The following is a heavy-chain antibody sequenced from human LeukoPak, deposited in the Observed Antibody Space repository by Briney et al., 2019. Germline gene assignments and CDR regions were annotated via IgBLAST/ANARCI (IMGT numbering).Heavy chain of an antibody. J-gene: IGHJ4*02. CDR3: AKRGNKEWFGELLEYFDY. D-gene: IGHD3-10*01. CDR2: ISGSGGST. Sequence: GGSLRLSCAASGFTFSSYAMHWVRQAPGKGLEWVSAISGSGGSTYYADSVKGRFTISRDNSKNTLYLQMNSLRAEDTAVYYCAKRGNKEWFGELLEYFDYWGQGTLVTVSS. V-gene: IGHV3-23*01. CDR1: GFTFSSYA.